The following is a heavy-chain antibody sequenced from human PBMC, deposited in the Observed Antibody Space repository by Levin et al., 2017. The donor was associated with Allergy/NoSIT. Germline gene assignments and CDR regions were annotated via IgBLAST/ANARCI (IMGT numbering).Heavy chain of an antibody. CDR2: INHSGST. CDR3: ARRGWEWLLGRREGGMDV. CDR1: GGSFSGYY. V-gene: IGHV4-34*01. D-gene: IGHD3-3*01. J-gene: IGHJ6*02. Sequence: PSETLSLTCAVYGGSFSGYYWSWIRQPPGKGLEWIGEINHSGSTNYNPSLKSRVTISVDTSKNQFSLKLSSVTAADTAVYYCARRGWEWLLGRREGGMDVWGQGTTVTVSS.